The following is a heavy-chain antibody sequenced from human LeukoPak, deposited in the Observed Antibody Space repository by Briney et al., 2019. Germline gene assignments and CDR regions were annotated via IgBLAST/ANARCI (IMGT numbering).Heavy chain of an antibody. CDR3: AKEGYYGSGGFPDY. V-gene: IGHV3-30*18. D-gene: IGHD3-10*01. CDR2: ISYDGSNK. Sequence: GGSLRLSCAASGFTFSSYGMHWVRQAPGKGLEWVAVISYDGSNKYYTDSVNGRFTISRDNSKNALFLQMNSLRAEDTAVYYCAKEGYYGSGGFPDYWGQGTLVTVSS. CDR1: GFTFSSYG. J-gene: IGHJ4*02.